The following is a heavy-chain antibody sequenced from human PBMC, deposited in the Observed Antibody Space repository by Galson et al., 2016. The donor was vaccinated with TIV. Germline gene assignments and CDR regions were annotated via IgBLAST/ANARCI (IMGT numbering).Heavy chain of an antibody. CDR2: ICSNDDT. CDR1: GFSVSYKH. D-gene: IGHD4/OR15-4a*01. Sequence: SLRLSCAASGFSVSYKHMIWVRQAPGRGLEWVSLICSNDDTHHAESVQGRFSISRDTSKNTIYLQMNNLRVEDTAVYYCAREGRGGAYPNNFDFWGQGTLVTVSS. CDR3: AREGRGGAYPNNFDF. J-gene: IGHJ4*02. V-gene: IGHV3-53*01.